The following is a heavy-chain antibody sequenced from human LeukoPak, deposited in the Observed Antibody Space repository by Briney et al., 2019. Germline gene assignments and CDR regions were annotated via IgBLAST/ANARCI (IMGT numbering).Heavy chain of an antibody. V-gene: IGHV4-31*03. D-gene: IGHD7-27*01. CDR2: IAYSGST. CDR1: GFSISSSDYY. CDR3: AKYTGTYFDY. J-gene: IGHJ4*02. Sequence: SQTLSLTCTVSGFSISSSDYYWSWIRQHPTKGLEWIGYIAYSGSTYYNPSLKSRVTISVDTSKNQFSLKLSSVTAADTAVYYCAKYTGTYFDYWGQGTLVTVSS.